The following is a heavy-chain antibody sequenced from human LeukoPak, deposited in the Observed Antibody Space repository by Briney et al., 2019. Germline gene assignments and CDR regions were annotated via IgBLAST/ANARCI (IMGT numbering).Heavy chain of an antibody. J-gene: IGHJ4*02. D-gene: IGHD3-10*01. CDR2: IKQDGSEK. CDR1: GGSISSGGYY. Sequence: ETLSLTCTVSGGSISSGGYYWSWIRQHPGKGLEWVANIKQDGSEKYYVDSVKGRFTISRDNAKNSLYLQMNSLRAEDTAVYYCARDGILWFGDHWGQGTLVTVSS. V-gene: IGHV3-7*01. CDR3: ARDGILWFGDH.